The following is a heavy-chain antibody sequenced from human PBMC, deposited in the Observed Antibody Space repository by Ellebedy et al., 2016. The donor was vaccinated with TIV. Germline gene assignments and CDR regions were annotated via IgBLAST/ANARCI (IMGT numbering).Heavy chain of an antibody. V-gene: IGHV4-4*07. J-gene: IGHJ4*02. CDR3: ARDSSVYYLDY. CDR1: GGSITGQY. Sequence: SETLSLTXTVSGGSITGQYWSWVRQPAGRGLEWIARIHTGGSTNYNPSLKSRVSLSVDTSKNQFSLRLASVTAADSAVYFCARDSSVYYLDYWGQGTRVTVSS. D-gene: IGHD3-22*01. CDR2: IHTGGST.